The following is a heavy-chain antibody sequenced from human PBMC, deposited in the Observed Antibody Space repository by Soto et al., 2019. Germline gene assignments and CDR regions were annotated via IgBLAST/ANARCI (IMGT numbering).Heavy chain of an antibody. CDR1: GYTFTSYG. J-gene: IGHJ6*02. CDR3: AREGGYSGYDLRILYYYYGMDV. Sequence: GASVKVSCKASGYTFTSYGISWVRQAPGQGLEWMGWISAYNGNTDYAQKLQGRVTMTTDTSTSTAYMELRSLRSDDTAVYYCAREGGYSGYDLRILYYYYGMDVWGQGTTVTVSS. D-gene: IGHD5-12*01. CDR2: ISAYNGNT. V-gene: IGHV1-18*04.